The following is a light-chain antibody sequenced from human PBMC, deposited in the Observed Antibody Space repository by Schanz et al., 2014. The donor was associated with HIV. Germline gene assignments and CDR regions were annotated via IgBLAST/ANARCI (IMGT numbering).Light chain of an antibody. Sequence: QSALTQPASVSGSPGQSITISCTGTSSDVGGYNYASWYQQHPGKAPKLMIYDVSNRPSGVSNRFSGSKSGNTASLTISGLQGEDEADYYCCSYVDSSTFVFGTGTKLTVL. CDR1: SSDVGGYNY. V-gene: IGLV2-14*03. CDR3: CSYVDSSTFV. CDR2: DVS. J-gene: IGLJ1*01.